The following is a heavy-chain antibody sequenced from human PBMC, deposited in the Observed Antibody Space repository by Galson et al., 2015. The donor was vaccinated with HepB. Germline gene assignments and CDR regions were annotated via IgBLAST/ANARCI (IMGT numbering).Heavy chain of an antibody. Sequence: SVKVSCKASGYTFTTYGISWVRQAPGHGLEWMGWISADNGNTNYAQKLQGRVTMTTDTSTSTAYVELRSLRSDDTAVYYCARHNHYDFWSGPGVLFDYWGQGTLVTVSS. V-gene: IGHV1-18*04. D-gene: IGHD3-3*01. CDR2: ISADNGNT. CDR1: GYTFTTYG. J-gene: IGHJ4*02. CDR3: ARHNHYDFWSGPGVLFDY.